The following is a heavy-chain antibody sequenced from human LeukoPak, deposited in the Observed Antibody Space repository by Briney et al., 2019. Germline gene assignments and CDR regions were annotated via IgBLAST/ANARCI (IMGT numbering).Heavy chain of an antibody. CDR3: AREYSSNRAFDI. Sequence: GASVKVSCKASGGTFSSYAISWVRQAPGQGLEWMGGIIPIFGTANYAQKFQGRVTITTDESTSTAYMELSSLRSEDTAVYYCAREYSSNRAFDIWGQGTMVTVSS. J-gene: IGHJ3*02. CDR1: GGTFSSYA. CDR2: IIPIFGTA. D-gene: IGHD6-13*01. V-gene: IGHV1-69*05.